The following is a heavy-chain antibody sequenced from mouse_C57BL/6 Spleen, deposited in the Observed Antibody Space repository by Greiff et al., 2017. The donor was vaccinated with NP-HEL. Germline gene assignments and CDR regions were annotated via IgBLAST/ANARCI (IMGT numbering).Heavy chain of an antibody. Sequence: VQLQQSGPELVKPGASVKMSCKASGYTFTDYNMHWVKQSHGKSLEWIGYINPNNGGTSYNQKFKGKATLTVNKSSSTAYMELRSLTSEDSAVYYCARLGNYYGSSLYYAMDYWGQGTSVTVSS. CDR3: ARLGNYYGSSLYYAMDY. D-gene: IGHD1-1*01. CDR1: GYTFTDYN. V-gene: IGHV1-22*01. J-gene: IGHJ4*01. CDR2: INPNNGGT.